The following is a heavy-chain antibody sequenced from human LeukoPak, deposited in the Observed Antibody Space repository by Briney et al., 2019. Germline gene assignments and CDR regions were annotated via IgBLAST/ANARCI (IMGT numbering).Heavy chain of an antibody. V-gene: IGHV3-21*01. D-gene: IGHD6-13*01. CDR1: GFTFSSYS. CDR2: ISSSSSYI. Sequence: GGSLRLSCAASGFTFSSYSMNWVRQAPGKGLEWVSSISSSSSYIYYADSVKGRFTISRDNAKNSLYLQMNSLRAEDTAVYYCARGYSGSWSIFDYWGQGTLVTVSS. CDR3: ARGYSGSWSIFDY. J-gene: IGHJ4*02.